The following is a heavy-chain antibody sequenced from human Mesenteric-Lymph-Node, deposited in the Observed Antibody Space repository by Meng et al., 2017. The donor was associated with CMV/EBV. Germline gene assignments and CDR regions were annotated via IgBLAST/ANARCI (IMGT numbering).Heavy chain of an antibody. D-gene: IGHD6-6*01. Sequence: GGSLRLSCAASGFSVSSNYMTWARQAPGKGLEWVSVVYSGGTTFYADSVKGRFTISRDNAKNSLYLQMNSLRAEDTAVYYCARMGSSSSVYWGQGTLVTVSS. CDR2: VYSGGTT. CDR3: ARMGSSSSVY. J-gene: IGHJ4*02. CDR1: GFSVSSNY. V-gene: IGHV3-53*01.